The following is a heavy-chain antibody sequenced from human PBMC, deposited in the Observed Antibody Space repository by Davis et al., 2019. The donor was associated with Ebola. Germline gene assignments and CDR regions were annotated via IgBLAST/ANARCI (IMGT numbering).Heavy chain of an antibody. CDR3: ARGRLQFRY. D-gene: IGHD5-24*01. Sequence: SVKGRFTISRDNSNNTLYLQMSSLRAEDTAVYYCARGRLQFRYWGQGTLVTVSS. J-gene: IGHJ4*02. V-gene: IGHV3-30*07.